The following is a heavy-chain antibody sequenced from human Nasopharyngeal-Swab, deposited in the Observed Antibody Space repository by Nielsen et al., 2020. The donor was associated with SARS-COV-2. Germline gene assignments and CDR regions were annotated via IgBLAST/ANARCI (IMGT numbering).Heavy chain of an antibody. CDR3: ARGRGITVTTPSPVFDY. CDR1: GGSFSGYY. CDR2: INHSGSI. J-gene: IGHJ4*02. Sequence: LETLSLTCAVFGGSFSGYYWSWLRQSPGEGLEWIGEINHSGSINYNLSLKSRVTISVETSKNQFSLKLSSVTAADTAVYYCARGRGITVTTPSPVFDYWGQGTLVTVSS. D-gene: IGHD1-20*01. V-gene: IGHV4-34*01.